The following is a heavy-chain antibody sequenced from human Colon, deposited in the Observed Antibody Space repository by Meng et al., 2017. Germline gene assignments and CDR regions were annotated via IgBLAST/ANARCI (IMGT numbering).Heavy chain of an antibody. CDR1: GDSMSGYY. V-gene: IGHV4-59*08. D-gene: IGHD3-22*01. Sequence: VQLQESGPGLVRPSETLSLTCTVSGDSMSGYYWLWIRQPPGKALEWIGHIFYSGSTKYSPSLESRVTISVDTPKNQFSLKLTSVAATDTAVYYCARLGTSSGYYSGSGYWGQGTLVTVSS. J-gene: IGHJ4*02. CDR3: ARLGTSSGYYSGSGY. CDR2: IFYSGST.